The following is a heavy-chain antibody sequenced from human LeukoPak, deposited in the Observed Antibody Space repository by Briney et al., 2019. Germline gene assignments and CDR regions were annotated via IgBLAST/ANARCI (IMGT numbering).Heavy chain of an antibody. CDR3: AVNYDILTGYSDAFDI. CDR1: GGSVSSGSYY. Sequence: SETLSLTCTVSGGSVSSGSYYWSWIRQPPGKGLEWIGYIYYSGSTNYNPSLKSRVTISVDTSKNQFSLKLSSVTAADTAVYYCAVNYDILTGYSDAFDIWGQGTMVTVSS. V-gene: IGHV4-61*01. CDR2: IYYSGST. D-gene: IGHD3-9*01. J-gene: IGHJ3*02.